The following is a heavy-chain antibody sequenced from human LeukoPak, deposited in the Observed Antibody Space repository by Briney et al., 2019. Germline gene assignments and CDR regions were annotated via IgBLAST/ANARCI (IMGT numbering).Heavy chain of an antibody. Sequence: GGSLRPSCAASGFTFSSYAMSWVRQAPGKGLEWVSAISGSGDTTYYAASVKGRFTISRDNSKNTLYLQMNSLRAEDTAVYYCAKDIDLDYYYGSGSYPFDYWGQGTLVTVSS. CDR3: AKDIDLDYYYGSGSYPFDY. D-gene: IGHD3-10*01. J-gene: IGHJ4*02. CDR2: ISGSGDTT. V-gene: IGHV3-23*01. CDR1: GFTFSSYA.